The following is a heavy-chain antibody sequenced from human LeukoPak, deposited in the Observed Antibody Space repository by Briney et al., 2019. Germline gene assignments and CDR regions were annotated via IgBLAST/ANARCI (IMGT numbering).Heavy chain of an antibody. J-gene: IGHJ4*02. CDR3: ARSGYSYGSRHYYFGY. CDR2: IIPIFGIA. CDR1: GGTFSSYA. D-gene: IGHD5-18*01. Sequence: GSSVKVSCKASGGTFSSYAISWVRQAPGQGLEWMGRIIPIFGIANYAQKFQGRVTITADKSTSTAYMELSSLRSEDTAVYYCARSGYSYGSRHYYFGYWGQGTLVTVSS. V-gene: IGHV1-69*04.